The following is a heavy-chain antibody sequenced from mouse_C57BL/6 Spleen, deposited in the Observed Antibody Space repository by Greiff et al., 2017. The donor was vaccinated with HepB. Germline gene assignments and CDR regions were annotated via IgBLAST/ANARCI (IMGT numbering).Heavy chain of an antibody. D-gene: IGHD2-3*01. V-gene: IGHV1-64*01. Sequence: QVQLQQPGAELVKPGASVKLSCKASGYTFTSYWMHWVKQRPGQGLEWIGMIHPNSGSTNYNEKFKSKATLTVDKSSSTAYMQLSSLTSEDSSVYYCAIDGLGLMDYWGQGTSVTVSS. J-gene: IGHJ4*01. CDR2: IHPNSGST. CDR3: AIDGLGLMDY. CDR1: GYTFTSYW.